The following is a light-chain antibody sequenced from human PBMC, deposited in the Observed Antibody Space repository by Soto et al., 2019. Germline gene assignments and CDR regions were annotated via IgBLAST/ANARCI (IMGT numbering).Light chain of an antibody. CDR2: SAS. CDR3: HQFNNWPLYT. CDR1: QSVSSN. J-gene: IGKJ2*01. V-gene: IGKV3-15*01. Sequence: EIVMTQSPATLSVSPGERASLSCRASQSVSSNFAWYQQKPGQAPRRLMISASSRATGIPARFSGSGSGTDFTLTISSLQSEDFAVYYCHQFNNWPLYTFGPGTKLEIK.